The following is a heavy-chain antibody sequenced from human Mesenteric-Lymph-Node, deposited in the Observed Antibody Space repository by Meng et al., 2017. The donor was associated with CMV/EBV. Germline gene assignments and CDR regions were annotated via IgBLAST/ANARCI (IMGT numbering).Heavy chain of an antibody. D-gene: IGHD3-16*01. CDR1: GGSLSTYS. Sequence: LPCTVSGGSLSTYSWSWIRPPPGMGLEWIGYIYYTGSTNCSPSLKSRVTISIDTSKNHFSLKLSSVTAADTAVYYCARQFGNSWFDPWGQGTLVTVSS. CDR3: ARQFGNSWFDP. J-gene: IGHJ5*02. V-gene: IGHV4-59*01. CDR2: IYYTGST.